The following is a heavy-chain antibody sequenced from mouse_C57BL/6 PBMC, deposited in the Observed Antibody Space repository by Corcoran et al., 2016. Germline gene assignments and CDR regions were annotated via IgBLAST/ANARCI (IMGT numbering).Heavy chain of an antibody. CDR2: INTYSGVP. J-gene: IGHJ3*01. D-gene: IGHD1-1*01. CDR1: GYTFTTYG. Sequence: QIQLVQSGPELKKPGETVKISCKASGYTFTTYGMSWVKQAPGKGLKWMGWINTYSGVPTYADDFKGRFAFSLETSAITAYLQINNLKNEDTATYFCARGTTVVGEFAYWGQGTLVTVSA. V-gene: IGHV9-3*01. CDR3: ARGTTVVGEFAY.